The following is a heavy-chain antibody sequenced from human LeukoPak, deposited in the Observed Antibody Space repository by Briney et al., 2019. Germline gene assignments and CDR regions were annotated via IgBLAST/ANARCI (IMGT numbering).Heavy chain of an antibody. CDR1: GFTFSSYS. Sequence: PGGSLRLSCAASGFTFSSYSMNWVRQAPGKGLEWVSSISSSSSYIYYADSVKGRFTISRDNAKNSLYLQMNSLRAEDTAVYYCARALKDFYDSYFDYWGQGTLVTVSS. D-gene: IGHD3-22*01. CDR2: ISSSSSYI. V-gene: IGHV3-21*01. J-gene: IGHJ4*02. CDR3: ARALKDFYDSYFDY.